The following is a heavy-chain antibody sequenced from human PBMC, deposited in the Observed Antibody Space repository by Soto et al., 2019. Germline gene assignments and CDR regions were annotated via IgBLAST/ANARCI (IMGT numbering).Heavy chain of an antibody. CDR3: ARELSLSLAAPGY. Sequence: QVELVESGGGVVQPGRSLRLSCAASGFTFSTYTMHWVRQAPGKGLELVAALSNNEINADYADSVKGRFTISRDNSKNTLFMPMNSLRPDDTAVYYCARELSLSLAAPGYWGQGTLVTVSS. CDR1: GFTFSTYT. CDR2: LSNNEINA. D-gene: IGHD6-19*01. J-gene: IGHJ4*02. V-gene: IGHV3-30-3*01.